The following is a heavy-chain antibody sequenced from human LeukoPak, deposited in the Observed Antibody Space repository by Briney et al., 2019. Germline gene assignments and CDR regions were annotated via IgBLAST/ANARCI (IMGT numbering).Heavy chain of an antibody. CDR3: AREGVDTAMVDWDY. V-gene: IGHV3-7*01. Sequence: GGSLRLSCAASGLTFSSYWMSWVRQAPGKGLEWVANIKQDGSEKYYVDSVKGRFTISRDNAKNSLYLQMNSLRAEDTAVYYCAREGVDTAMVDWDYWGQGTLVTVSS. CDR1: GLTFSSYW. D-gene: IGHD5-18*01. J-gene: IGHJ4*02. CDR2: IKQDGSEK.